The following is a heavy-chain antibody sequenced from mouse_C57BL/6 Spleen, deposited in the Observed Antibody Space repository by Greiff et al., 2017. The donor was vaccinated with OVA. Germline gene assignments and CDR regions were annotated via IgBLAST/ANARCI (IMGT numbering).Heavy chain of an antibody. J-gene: IGHJ1*03. CDR2: IRNKANGYTT. CDR3: ARSPYDYGSRDWYFDV. Sequence: EVQRVESGGGLVQPGGSLSLSCAASGFTFTDYYMSWVRQPPGKALEWLGFIRNKANGYTTEYSASVKGRFTISRDNSQSILYLQMDALRAEDSATYYCARSPYDYGSRDWYFDVWGTGTTVTVSS. V-gene: IGHV7-3*01. CDR1: GFTFTDYY. D-gene: IGHD1-1*01.